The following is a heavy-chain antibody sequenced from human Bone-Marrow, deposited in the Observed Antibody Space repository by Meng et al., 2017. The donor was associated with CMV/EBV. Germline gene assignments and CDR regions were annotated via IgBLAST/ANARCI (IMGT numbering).Heavy chain of an antibody. Sequence: QIQIQQWGAGHLKPSETLSLTCGDYGGSFSTYFWSWIRHPPGKGLEWLGEISPLGGTSYNPTLKTRVTISLDTSNKKISLRLTSVTAADTAVYYCARGATKFDSWGQGTLVTVSS. CDR2: ISPLGGT. CDR1: GGSFSTYF. CDR3: ARGATKFDS. V-gene: IGHV4-34*01. J-gene: IGHJ4*02. D-gene: IGHD5-24*01.